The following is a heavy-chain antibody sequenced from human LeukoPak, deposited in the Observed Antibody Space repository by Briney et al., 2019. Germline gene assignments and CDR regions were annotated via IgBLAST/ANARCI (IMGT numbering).Heavy chain of an antibody. D-gene: IGHD4-11*01. Sequence: ASVKVSCKASGCTFSSYAISWVRQAPGQGLEWMGGIIPIFGTANYAQKFQGRVTITTDESTSTAYMELSSLRSEDTAVYYCARALQSDSADWGQGTLVTVSS. CDR1: GCTFSSYA. J-gene: IGHJ4*02. CDR3: ARALQSDSAD. CDR2: IIPIFGTA. V-gene: IGHV1-69*05.